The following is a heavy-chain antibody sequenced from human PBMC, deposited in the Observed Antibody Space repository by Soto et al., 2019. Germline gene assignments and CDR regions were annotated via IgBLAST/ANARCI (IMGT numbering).Heavy chain of an antibody. J-gene: IGHJ5*02. CDR2: INAGNGNT. CDR1: GYTFTSYA. CDR3: ARDLLYDFWSGYSPFDP. Sequence: AAVKVSCTASGYTFTSYAMHWVRQAPGQRLEWMGWINAGNGNTKYSQKFQGRVTITRDTSASTAYMELSSLRSEDTAVYYCARDLLYDFWSGYSPFDPWGQGTLVTVSS. D-gene: IGHD3-3*01. V-gene: IGHV1-3*01.